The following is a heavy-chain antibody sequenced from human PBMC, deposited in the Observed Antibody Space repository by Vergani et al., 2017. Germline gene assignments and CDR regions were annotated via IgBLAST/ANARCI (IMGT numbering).Heavy chain of an antibody. CDR2: ISSSGSTI. D-gene: IGHD2-2*02. CDR1: GFTFSDYY. V-gene: IGHV3-11*01. CDR3: ARPMRLGXCSSTSCYTGAFDI. J-gene: IGHJ3*02. Sequence: QVQLVESGGGLVKPGGSLRLSCAASGFTFSDYYMSWIRQAPGKGLEWVSYISSSGSTIYYADSVKGRFTISRDNAKNSLYLQMNSLRAEDTAVYYCARPMRLGXCSSTSCYTGAFDIWGQGTMVTVSS.